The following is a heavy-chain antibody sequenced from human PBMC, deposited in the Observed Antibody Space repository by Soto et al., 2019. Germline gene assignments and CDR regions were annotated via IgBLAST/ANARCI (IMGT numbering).Heavy chain of an antibody. D-gene: IGHD3-16*01. CDR2: IYYSGST. J-gene: IGHJ4*02. CDR1: GGSISSGDYY. V-gene: IGHV4-30-4*01. Sequence: SETLSLTCTVSGGSISSGDYYWSWIRQPPGKGLEWIGYIYYSGSTYYNPSLKSRVTISVDTSKNQFSLKLSSVTAADTAVYYCARVWEQWTVDYWGQGTLVTVSS. CDR3: ARVWEQWTVDY.